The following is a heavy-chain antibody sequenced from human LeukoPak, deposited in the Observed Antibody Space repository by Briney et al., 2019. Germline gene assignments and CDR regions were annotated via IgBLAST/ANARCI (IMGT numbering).Heavy chain of an antibody. CDR2: TYYRSTWYN. CDR1: GDSVSSNSVT. J-gene: IGHJ4*02. D-gene: IGHD6-6*01. V-gene: IGHV6-1*01. CDR3: ARHRPVGIAARLYYFDY. Sequence: SQTLSLTCAISGDSVSSNSVTWNWIRQSPSRGLEWLGRTYYRSTWYNDYAVSVRGRITVNPDTSKNQFSLHLNSVTAADTAVYYCARHRPVGIAARLYYFDYWGQGTLVTVSS.